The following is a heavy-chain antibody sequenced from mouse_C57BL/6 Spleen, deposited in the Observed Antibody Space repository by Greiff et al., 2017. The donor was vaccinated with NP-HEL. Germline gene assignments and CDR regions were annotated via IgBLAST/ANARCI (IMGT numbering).Heavy chain of an antibody. Sequence: QVQLQQSGAELVKPGASVKLSCKASGYTFTSYWMHWVKQRPGQGLEWIGMIHPNSGSTNYNEKFKSKATLTVDKSSSTAYMQLSSLTSEDSAVYYCARGGGYYGSSIDYWGQGTTLTVSS. J-gene: IGHJ2*01. CDR1: GYTFTSYW. V-gene: IGHV1-64*01. D-gene: IGHD1-1*01. CDR2: IHPNSGST. CDR3: ARGGGYYGSSIDY.